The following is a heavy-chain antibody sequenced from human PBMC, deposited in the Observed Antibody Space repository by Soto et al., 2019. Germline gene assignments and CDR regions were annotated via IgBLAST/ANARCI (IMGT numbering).Heavy chain of an antibody. CDR1: GFTVSSHY. CDR3: SRHDAYCRGGGCYWVPMDV. V-gene: IGHV3-66*04. CDR2: IQSGGST. J-gene: IGHJ6*03. D-gene: IGHD2-15*01. Sequence: EVQLVESGGDLVQPGGSLRLSCAASGFTVSSHYMNWVRQAPGKGLEWVSLIQSGGSTVYADSVKGRVTISRDNSKNSLVLQSNSLTVDDTAMYYCSRHDAYCRGGGCYWVPMDVWGRGTTVTVSS.